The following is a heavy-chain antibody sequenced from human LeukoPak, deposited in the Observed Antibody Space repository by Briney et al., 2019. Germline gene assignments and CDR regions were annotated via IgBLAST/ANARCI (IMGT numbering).Heavy chain of an antibody. D-gene: IGHD2/OR15-2a*01. CDR2: LRYDLERV. CDR1: GFTFSEYV. CDR3: ARDWSGEYDGIDN. J-gene: IGHJ4*02. V-gene: IGHV3-23*01. Sequence: NPGGSLSLSCTGSGFTFSEYVMSWVRQAPGKGLEWVSSLRYDLERVYYADSAKGRFTISRDNADNTLFLQMNSLRVEDTAIYYCARDWSGEYDGIDNWGQGTLVTVSS.